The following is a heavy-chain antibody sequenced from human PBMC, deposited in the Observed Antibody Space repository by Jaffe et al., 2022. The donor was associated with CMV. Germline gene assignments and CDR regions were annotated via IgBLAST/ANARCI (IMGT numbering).Heavy chain of an antibody. CDR3: ARHLTPRIAARIDY. V-gene: IGHV4-39*01. D-gene: IGHD6-6*01. Sequence: QLQLQESGPGLVKPSETLSLTCTVSGGSISSSSYYWGWIRQPPGKGLEWIGSIYYSGSTYYNPSLKSRVTISVDTSKNQFSLKLSSVTAADTAVYYCARHLTPRIAARIDYWGQGTLVTVSS. CDR2: IYYSGST. CDR1: GGSISSSSYY. J-gene: IGHJ4*02.